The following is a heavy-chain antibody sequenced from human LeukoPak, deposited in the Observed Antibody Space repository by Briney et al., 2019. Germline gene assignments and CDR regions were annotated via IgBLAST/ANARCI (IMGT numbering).Heavy chain of an antibody. J-gene: IGHJ4*02. CDR2: TYYRSKWYN. V-gene: IGHV6-1*01. CDR1: GDSVSSNSAA. CDR3: ARERFRRSYSSSSDFDY. D-gene: IGHD6-6*01. Sequence: SQTLSLACAISGDSVSSNSAAWNWIRQSPSRGLEWLGRTYYRSKWYNDYAVSVKSRITINPDTSKNQFSLQLNSVTPEDTAVYYCARERFRRSYSSSSDFDYWGQGTLVTVSS.